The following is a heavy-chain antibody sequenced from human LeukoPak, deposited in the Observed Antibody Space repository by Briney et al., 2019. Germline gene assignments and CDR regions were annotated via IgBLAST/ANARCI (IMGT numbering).Heavy chain of an antibody. J-gene: IGHJ4*02. V-gene: IGHV3-15*01. D-gene: IGHD2-2*01. Sequence: GGSLRLSCAASGFTFSNAWMSWVRQAPGKGLEWVARIKSKTDGGTTDYAAPVKGRFTISRDDSKNTLYLQMNSLKTEDTAVYCCTTDWEIWDIVVVPAATGSDYWGQGTLVTVSS. CDR3: TTDWEIWDIVVVPAATGSDY. CDR1: GFTFSNAW. CDR2: IKSKTDGGTT.